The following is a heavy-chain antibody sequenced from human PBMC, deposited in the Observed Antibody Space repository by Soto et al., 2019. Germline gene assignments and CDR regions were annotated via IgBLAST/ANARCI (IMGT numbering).Heavy chain of an antibody. CDR3: ARDLWGYCGTDCYPLDV. D-gene: IGHD2-21*02. CDR1: GGTISRYY. Sequence: QVQLQESGPGLVKPSETLSLTCTVSGGTISRYYWSWIRQPPGKGLEWIGYMYNTGSTVYNPSFQRRVTSPVDTSKNQFSLKLNSVTAADTAGYYCARDLWGYCGTDCYPLDVWGQGTTVTVSS. V-gene: IGHV4-59*01. J-gene: IGHJ6*02. CDR2: MYNTGST.